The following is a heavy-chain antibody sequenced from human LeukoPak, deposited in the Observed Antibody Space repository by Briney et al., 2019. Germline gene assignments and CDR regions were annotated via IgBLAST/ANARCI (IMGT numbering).Heavy chain of an antibody. Sequence: GASVKVSCKASGYTFTCYYMHWVRQAPGQGLEGMGGINPNSGGTNYAQKFQGRVTMTRDTSSSTAYMALISLRSDDTAVYYGVKVSGYGGTFDFWGQGSLVTVSS. V-gene: IGHV1-2*02. CDR3: VKVSGYGGTFDF. D-gene: IGHD4-23*01. CDR2: INPNSGGT. CDR1: GYTFTCYY. J-gene: IGHJ4*02.